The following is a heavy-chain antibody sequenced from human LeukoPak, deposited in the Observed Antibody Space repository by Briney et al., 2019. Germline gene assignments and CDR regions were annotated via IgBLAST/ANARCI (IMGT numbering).Heavy chain of an antibody. V-gene: IGHV4-39*07. Sequence: PSETLSLTCTVSGSSVSISPYSWTWLRQPPEKGLEWVGEITHSGSTNSNPSLKSRVTISVDTSKNQFSLKMTSVTAADTAVYYCARGPLGTTAFYYYAMDAWGQGTTVTVSS. CDR2: ITHSGST. D-gene: IGHD1-26*01. CDR1: GSSVSISPYS. J-gene: IGHJ6*02. CDR3: ARGPLGTTAFYYYAMDA.